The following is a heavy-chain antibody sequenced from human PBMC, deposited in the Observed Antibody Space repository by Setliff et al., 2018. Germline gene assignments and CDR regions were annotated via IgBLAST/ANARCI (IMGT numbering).Heavy chain of an antibody. V-gene: IGHV3-7*01. CDR1: GFTFSSYW. J-gene: IGHJ2*01. CDR3: ARDLVGITRRRRRDWYFDL. Sequence: ASVKVSCAASGFTFSSYWMSWVRQAPGKGLEWVANIKQDGSEKYYVDSVKGRFTISRDNAKNSLYLQMNSLRAEDTAVYYCARDLVGITRRRRRDWYFDLWGRGTLVTVSS. CDR2: IKQDGSEK. D-gene: IGHD3-22*01.